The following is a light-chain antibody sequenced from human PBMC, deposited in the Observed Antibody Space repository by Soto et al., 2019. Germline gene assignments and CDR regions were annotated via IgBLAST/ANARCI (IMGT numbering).Light chain of an antibody. CDR3: QQYNNWPHT. Sequence: IVLTQSPATLSLSPGERGTLSCRASQSVTSNSLAWYQQRPGQAPRLLIYGVSTRATGVPVRFSGSGSGTEFTLTINGLQSEDFAVYYCQQYNNWPHTFGQGTKVDIK. J-gene: IGKJ2*01. CDR1: QSVTSN. CDR2: GVS. V-gene: IGKV3-15*01.